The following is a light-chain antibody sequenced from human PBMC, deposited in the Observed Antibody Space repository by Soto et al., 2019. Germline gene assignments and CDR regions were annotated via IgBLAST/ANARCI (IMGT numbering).Light chain of an antibody. CDR2: EVT. CDR3: SSYAGSNNFV. Sequence: QYAMTQPPSASGFAGQSVTISCTGTSSDVGYYDYVSWYQQHPGKAPKLVIYEVTKRPSGVPDRVSASKSGNTASLTVSGLRAEDEADYYCSSYAGSNNFVFGSGTKAPS. J-gene: IGLJ1*01. V-gene: IGLV2-8*01. CDR1: SSDVGYYDY.